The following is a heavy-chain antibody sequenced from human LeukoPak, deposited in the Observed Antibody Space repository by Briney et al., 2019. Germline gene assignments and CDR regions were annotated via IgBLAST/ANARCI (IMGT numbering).Heavy chain of an antibody. Sequence: EASVKVSCKASGYTFTSYAMNWVRQAPGQGLEWMGWINPNSGGTNYAQKFQGRVTMTRDTSISTAYMELSRLRSDDTAVYYCARDPAPIWFGELFRYDYWGQGTLVTVSS. J-gene: IGHJ4*02. V-gene: IGHV1-2*02. CDR3: ARDPAPIWFGELFRYDY. CDR1: GYTFTSYA. D-gene: IGHD3-10*01. CDR2: INPNSGGT.